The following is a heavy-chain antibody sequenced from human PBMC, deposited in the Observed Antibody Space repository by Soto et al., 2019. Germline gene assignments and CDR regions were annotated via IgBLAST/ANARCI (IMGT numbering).Heavy chain of an antibody. V-gene: IGHV3-23*01. CDR2: ISGSGRST. Sequence: GGSLRLSCAASGFTFSSYAMTWVRQAPGRGLEWVSGISGSGRSTYYADSVKGRFTISRDNSKNTLYLQMNSLRAEDTAVYYCAKIKEPGSFYYYYMDVWGKGTTVTVSS. D-gene: IGHD5-12*01. CDR3: AKIKEPGSFYYYYMDV. J-gene: IGHJ6*03. CDR1: GFTFSSYA.